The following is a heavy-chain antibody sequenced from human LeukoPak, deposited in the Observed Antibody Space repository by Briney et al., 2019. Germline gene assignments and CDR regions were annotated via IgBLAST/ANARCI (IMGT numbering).Heavy chain of an antibody. CDR1: VYTFTSYY. Sequence: ASVKVSCKASVYTFTSYYMHWVRQAPGQGLEWMGIINPSGGSTSYAQKFQGRVTMTRDTSTSTVYMELSSLRSEDTAVYYCARDHEYYYGSGSYYPGGCDYWGQGTLVTVSP. V-gene: IGHV1-46*01. D-gene: IGHD3-10*01. CDR2: INPSGGST. CDR3: ARDHEYYYGSGSYYPGGCDY. J-gene: IGHJ4*02.